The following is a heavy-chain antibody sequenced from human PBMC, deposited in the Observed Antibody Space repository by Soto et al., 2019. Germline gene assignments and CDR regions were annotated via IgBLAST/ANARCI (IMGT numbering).Heavy chain of an antibody. CDR2: IKQDGSEK. V-gene: IGHV3-7*03. J-gene: IGHJ3*02. Sequence: EVQLVESGGGLVQPGGSLRLSCAASGLTFSSYWMSWVRQAPGKGLEWVANIKQDGSEKYYVDSVKGRFTISRDNAKNSLYLQMNSLRAEDTAVYYCARVTSLGAFDIWGQGTMVTVSS. CDR3: ARVTSLGAFDI. CDR1: GLTFSSYW. D-gene: IGHD3-10*01.